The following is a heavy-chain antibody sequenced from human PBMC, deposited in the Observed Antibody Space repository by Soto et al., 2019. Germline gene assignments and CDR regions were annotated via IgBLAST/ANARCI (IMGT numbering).Heavy chain of an antibody. CDR3: TRHRIIWANHMTAAVSNDGFDI. CDR1: GFTFSSYA. J-gene: IGHJ3*02. D-gene: IGHD2-21*02. V-gene: IGHV3-73*01. Sequence: GGSLRLSCAASGFTFSSYAMHWVRQAPGKGLEWVGRIKDKGNNYAIAYAASVTGRFTVSRDDSKNTAYLQINSLKIEDTAIYFCTRHRIIWANHMTAAVSNDGFDIWGQGTMVTVSS. CDR2: IKDKGNNYAI.